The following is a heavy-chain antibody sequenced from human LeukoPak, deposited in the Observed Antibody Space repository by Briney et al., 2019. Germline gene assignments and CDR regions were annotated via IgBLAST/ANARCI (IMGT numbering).Heavy chain of an antibody. CDR3: ARLLAPSFAFDI. CDR2: INPKSGGT. D-gene: IGHD3-3*02. CDR1: GYSFTGHY. J-gene: IGHJ3*02. V-gene: IGHV1-2*02. Sequence: GASVKVSCKASGYSFTGHYMHWVRQAPGQGLEWMGWINPKSGGTNYAQKFQGRVTMTRDTSISTAYMELSRLRSDDTAVYYCARLLAPSFAFDIWGQGTMVTVSS.